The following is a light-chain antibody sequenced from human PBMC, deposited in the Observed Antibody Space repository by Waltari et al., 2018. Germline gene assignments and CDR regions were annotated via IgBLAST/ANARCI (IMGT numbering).Light chain of an antibody. CDR3: QQYGRSWNT. V-gene: IGKV3-20*01. Sequence: EIVLKQSPGTLSLSPGERATLSCRASQSVSSNYLAWYQQRPGQAPRLLIHGSSSRATGIPDRVSGSGSGTDFTLTISRLEPEDVAVYYCQQYGRSWNTFGQGTKLEIK. CDR1: QSVSSNY. CDR2: GSS. J-gene: IGKJ2*01.